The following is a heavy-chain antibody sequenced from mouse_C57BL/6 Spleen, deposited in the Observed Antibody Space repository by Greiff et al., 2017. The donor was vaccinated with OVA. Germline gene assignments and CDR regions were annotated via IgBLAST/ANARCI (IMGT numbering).Heavy chain of an antibody. CDR1: GYTFTDYE. J-gene: IGHJ4*01. V-gene: IGHV1-15*01. CDR2: IDPETGGT. Sequence: VQLQQSGAELVRPGASVTLSCKASGYTFTDYEMHWVKQTPVHGLEWIGAIDPETGGTAYNQKFKGKAILTADKSSSTAYMELRSLTSEDSAVYYCTRSETGTKGGDAMDYWGQGTSVTVSS. D-gene: IGHD4-1*01. CDR3: TRSETGTKGGDAMDY.